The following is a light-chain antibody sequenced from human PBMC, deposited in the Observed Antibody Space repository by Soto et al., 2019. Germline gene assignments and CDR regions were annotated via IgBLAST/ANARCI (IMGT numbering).Light chain of an antibody. CDR1: SSDVGGYDY. Sequence: QSALTQPASVSGSPGQSITISCTGTSSDVGGYDYVSWYQQHPGKAPKHILFGVSNRPSGISHRFSGSKSGNTASLTISGLQADDEADYYCSSSGGRNTLIFGGWTKLTVL. V-gene: IGLV2-14*01. CDR3: SSSGGRNTLI. J-gene: IGLJ2*01. CDR2: GVS.